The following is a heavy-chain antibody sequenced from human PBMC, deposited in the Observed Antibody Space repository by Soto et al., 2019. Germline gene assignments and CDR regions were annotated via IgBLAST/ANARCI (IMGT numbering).Heavy chain of an antibody. J-gene: IGHJ5*02. D-gene: IGHD3-10*01. Sequence: ASVKVSCKASGYTFTIYGIIWVRQAPGQGLEWMGWISAYNGNTNYAQKLQGRVTMTTDTSTSTAYMELRSLRSDDTAVYYCAKDYYGSGSYSPENWFDPWGQGTLVTVSS. V-gene: IGHV1-18*01. CDR3: AKDYYGSGSYSPENWFDP. CDR1: GYTFTIYG. CDR2: ISAYNGNT.